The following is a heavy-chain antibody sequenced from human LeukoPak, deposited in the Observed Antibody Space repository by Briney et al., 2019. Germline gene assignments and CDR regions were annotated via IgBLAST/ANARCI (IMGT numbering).Heavy chain of an antibody. V-gene: IGHV4-39*01. Sequence: SETLSLTCTVSGGSISSSSYYWGWIRQPPGKGLEWIGSIYYSGSTYYNPSLKSRVTISVDTSKNQFSLKLSSVTAADTAVYYCARGYMLYYFDYWGQGTLVTVSS. J-gene: IGHJ4*02. D-gene: IGHD2-8*01. CDR3: ARGYMLYYFDY. CDR1: GGSISSSSYY. CDR2: IYYSGST.